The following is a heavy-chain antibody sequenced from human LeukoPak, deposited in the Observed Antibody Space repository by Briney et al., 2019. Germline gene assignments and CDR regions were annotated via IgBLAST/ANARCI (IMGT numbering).Heavy chain of an antibody. J-gene: IGHJ3*02. CDR3: ARAGSYYDSSGYYYNAFDI. CDR1: GGSISSSNYY. V-gene: IGHV4-39*07. CDR2: IYYSGST. D-gene: IGHD3-22*01. Sequence: PSETLSLTCTVSGGSISSSNYYWGWIRQPPGKGLEWIGSIYYSGSTYYNPSLKSRVTISVDTSKNQLSLRLSSMTAADTAVYYCARAGSYYDSSGYYYNAFDIWGQGTMVTVSS.